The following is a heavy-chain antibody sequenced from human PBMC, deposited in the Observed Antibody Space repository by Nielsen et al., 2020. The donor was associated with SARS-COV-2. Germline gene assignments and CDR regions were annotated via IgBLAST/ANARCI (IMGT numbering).Heavy chain of an antibody. CDR3: ARDLHPGVTMIPGYYYYYGMDV. Sequence: GESLKISCAASGFTFSSYWMSWVRQAPGKGLEWVANIKQDGSEKYYVDSVKGRFTISRDNAKNSLYLQMNSLRAEDTAVYYCARDLHPGVTMIPGYYYYYGMDVWGQGTTVTVSS. CDR1: GFTFSSYW. J-gene: IGHJ6*02. CDR2: IKQDGSEK. D-gene: IGHD3-22*01. V-gene: IGHV3-7*03.